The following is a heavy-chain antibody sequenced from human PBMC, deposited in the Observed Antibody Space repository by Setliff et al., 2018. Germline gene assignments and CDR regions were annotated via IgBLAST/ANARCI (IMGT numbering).Heavy chain of an antibody. CDR2: INHRGST. CDR1: GGTFSDYH. V-gene: IGHV4-34*01. Sequence: TLSLTCAAYGGTFSDYHWTWIRQSPEKGLEWIGEINHRGSTNYNPPLKSRVTISIDTSRDQFSLKLISMIAADTAVYYCARGRNIAARLLDSWGQGTLVTV. CDR3: ARGRNIAARLLDS. J-gene: IGHJ4*02. D-gene: IGHD6-6*01.